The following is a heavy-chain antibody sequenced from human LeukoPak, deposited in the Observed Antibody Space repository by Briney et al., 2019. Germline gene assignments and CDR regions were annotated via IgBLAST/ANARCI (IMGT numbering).Heavy chain of an antibody. CDR3: ARGSEGGYSSSWYVEFFDY. V-gene: IGHV4-34*01. CDR2: INHSGST. D-gene: IGHD6-13*01. CDR1: GGSFSGYY. J-gene: IGHJ4*02. Sequence: TSETLSLTCAVYGGSFSGYYWGWIRQPPGKGLEWIGEINHSGSTNYNPSLKSRVTISVDTSKNQFSLKLSSVTAADTAVYYCARGSEGGYSSSWYVEFFDYWGQGTLVTVSS.